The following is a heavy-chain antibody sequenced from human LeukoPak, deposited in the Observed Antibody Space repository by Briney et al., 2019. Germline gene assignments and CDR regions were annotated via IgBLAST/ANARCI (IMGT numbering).Heavy chain of an antibody. CDR2: IYHSGST. D-gene: IGHD6-13*01. CDR1: GGSISSGGYY. CDR3: ARDLAAAGTGY. J-gene: IGHJ4*02. Sequence: SETLSLACTVSGGSISSGGYYWSWIRQPPGKGLEWIGYIYHSGSTYYNPSLKSRVTISVDRSKNQFSLKLSSVTAADTAVYYCARDLAAAGTGYWGQGTLVTVSS. V-gene: IGHV4-30-2*01.